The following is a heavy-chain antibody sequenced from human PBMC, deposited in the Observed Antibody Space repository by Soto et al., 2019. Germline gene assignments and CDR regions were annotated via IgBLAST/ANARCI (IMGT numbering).Heavy chain of an antibody. Sequence: GESLKISCKGSGYSFTSYWLGWVRQMPGKGLGWMGIIYPGDSDTRDSPSFQGQVTISDXXXXXTXYXQXXXLKAXDTAMYYCARHINYYYGMDLWVQGTTVTVSS. V-gene: IGHV5-51*01. J-gene: IGHJ6*02. CDR3: ARHINYYYGMDL. CDR2: IYPGDSDT. CDR1: GYSFTSYW.